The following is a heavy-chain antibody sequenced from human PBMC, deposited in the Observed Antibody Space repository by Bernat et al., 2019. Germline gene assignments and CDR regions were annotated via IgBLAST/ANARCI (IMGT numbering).Heavy chain of an antibody. CDR1: GGTFSSYA. D-gene: IGHD5-12*01. V-gene: IGHV1-69*04. CDR3: ARSVRGYSGYDPYYYYYYGMDV. Sequence: QVQLVQSGAEVKKPGSSVKVSCKASGGTFSSYAISWVRQAPGQGLEWMGRIIPILGIANYAQKFQGRVTINADKSTSTAYMELSSLRSEDTAVYYCARSVRGYSGYDPYYYYYYGMDVWGQGTTVTVSS. CDR2: IIPILGIA. J-gene: IGHJ6*02.